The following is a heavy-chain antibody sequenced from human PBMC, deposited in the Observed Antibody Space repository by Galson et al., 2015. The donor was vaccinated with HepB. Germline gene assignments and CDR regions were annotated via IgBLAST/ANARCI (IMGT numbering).Heavy chain of an antibody. J-gene: IGHJ4*02. CDR2: INPNSGRT. V-gene: IGHV1-2*02. D-gene: IGHD2-15*01. Sequence: SVKVSCKASGDTLTGYYMHRMRQDPGQGLEWIGGINPNSGRTKYVQKFQDRVTVTRDTPTKTVYMELTRLTSDDTAVYYCAAEHCSGASGDSCLKAFAYWGQGTLVTVSS. CDR1: GDTLTGYY. CDR3: AAEHCSGASGDSCLKAFAY.